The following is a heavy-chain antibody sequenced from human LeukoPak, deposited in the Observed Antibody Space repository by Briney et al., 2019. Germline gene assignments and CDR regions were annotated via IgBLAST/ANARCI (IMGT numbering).Heavy chain of an antibody. CDR2: IYYSGST. V-gene: IGHV4-59*08. D-gene: IGHD4-17*01. Sequence: SETPSLTCTVSGGSISSYYWSWIRQPPGKGLEWIGYIYYSGSTNYNPSLKSRVTISVDTSKNQFSLKLSSVTAADTAVYYCARLYRDRYFDYWGQGTLVTVSS. J-gene: IGHJ4*02. CDR1: GGSISSYY. CDR3: ARLYRDRYFDY.